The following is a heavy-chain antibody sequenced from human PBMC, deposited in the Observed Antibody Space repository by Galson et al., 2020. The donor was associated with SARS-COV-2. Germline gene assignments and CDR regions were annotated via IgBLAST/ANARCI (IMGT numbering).Heavy chain of an antibody. V-gene: IGHV3-48*03. Sequence: GGSLRLSCAGSGFTFSNYEMNCVRQAPGKGLEWVAYISDRGTNIYYADSVKGRFTISRDNAMNSLYLQMTSLRAEDTAVYYCASPYLAAASFFGAFDIWGLGTVVTVSS. J-gene: IGHJ3*02. CDR1: GFTFSNYE. D-gene: IGHD2-15*01. CDR2: ISDRGTNI. CDR3: ASPYLAAASFFGAFDI.